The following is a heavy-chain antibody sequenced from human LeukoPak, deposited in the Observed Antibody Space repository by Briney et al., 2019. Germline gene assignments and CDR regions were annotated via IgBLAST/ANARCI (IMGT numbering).Heavy chain of an antibody. J-gene: IGHJ4*02. Sequence: PSETLSLTCTVSGGSISSGGYYWSWIRQHPGKGLEWIGYIYYSGSTYYNPSLKSRVTISVDTSKNQFSLKLSSVTAADAAVYYCARGDYYGSGSYRIVFFDYWGQGTLVTVSS. V-gene: IGHV4-31*03. D-gene: IGHD3-10*01. CDR3: ARGDYYGSGSYRIVFFDY. CDR2: IYYSGST. CDR1: GGSISSGGYY.